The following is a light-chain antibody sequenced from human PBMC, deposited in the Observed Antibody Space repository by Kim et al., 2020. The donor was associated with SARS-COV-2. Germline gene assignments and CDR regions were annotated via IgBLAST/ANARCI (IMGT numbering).Light chain of an antibody. V-gene: IGLV1-40*01. Sequence: GQRGTTSCPGSTSNIGAGYNVHWYQQLPGTAPKLLIYGNNNRPSGVPDRFSGSNSGPSASLAITGLQAADEADYYCQSFDSSLREVFGGGTQLTVL. CDR1: TSNIGAGYN. CDR3: QSFDSSLREV. J-gene: IGLJ2*01. CDR2: GNN.